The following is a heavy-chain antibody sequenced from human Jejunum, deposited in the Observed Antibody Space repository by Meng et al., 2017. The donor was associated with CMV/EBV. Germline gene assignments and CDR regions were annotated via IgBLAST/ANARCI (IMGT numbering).Heavy chain of an antibody. Sequence: VGSGFSFSNFEFSWVRQAPGKGLEWLSYVNSSGRNIYYEDSVKGRFTISRDIAKNSLYLQMNSLRAEDTAVYYCARYTTSNAFDMWGQGTMVTVSS. D-gene: IGHD2-2*02. J-gene: IGHJ3*02. CDR2: VNSSGRNI. CDR1: GFSFSNFE. V-gene: IGHV3-48*03. CDR3: ARYTTSNAFDM.